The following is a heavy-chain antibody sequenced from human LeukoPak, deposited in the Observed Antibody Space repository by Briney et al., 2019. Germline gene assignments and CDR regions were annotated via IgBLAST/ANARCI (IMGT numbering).Heavy chain of an antibody. V-gene: IGHV3-30*01. J-gene: IGHJ3*02. CDR2: ISYDGRNK. CDR3: ARDVTAGGDAFDI. CDR1: GFYFRSYT. Sequence: GGSLRLSCAASGFYFRSYTMNWLRQAPGKGLEWVALISYDGRNKYYADSLEGRFTISRDNSKNTLYLQTNSPRAEDTAVYYCARDVTAGGDAFDIWGQGTMVTVSS. D-gene: IGHD1-14*01.